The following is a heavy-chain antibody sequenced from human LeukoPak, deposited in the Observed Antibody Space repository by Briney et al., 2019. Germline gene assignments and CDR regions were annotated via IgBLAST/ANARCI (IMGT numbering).Heavy chain of an antibody. CDR2: ISASAGNI. CDR3: AKRPAAVRGVIPYVDY. J-gene: IGHJ4*02. Sequence: AGGSLRLSCAASGFMFRSSSMSWVRQVPGKGLEWVSTISASAGNIYYADSVKGRFTISRDNSKNTLFLQMNSLRAEDTAIYYCAKRPAAVRGVIPYVDYWGQGTLVTVSP. V-gene: IGHV3-23*01. CDR1: GFMFRSSS. D-gene: IGHD3-10*02.